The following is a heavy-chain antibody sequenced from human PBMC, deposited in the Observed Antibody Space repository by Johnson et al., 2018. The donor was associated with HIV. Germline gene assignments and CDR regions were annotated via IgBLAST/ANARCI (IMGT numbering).Heavy chain of an antibody. V-gene: IGHV3-30*04. D-gene: IGHD5-12*01. J-gene: IGHJ3*02. CDR3: AKGYSGYDYYAFDI. Sequence: VQLVESGGGVVQPGRSLRLSCAASGFTFSNYAMDWVRQAPGQGLEWVAVISYDGSNKYYADSVKGRFTISRDNSKNTLYRQMNSLRAEDTAVYYCAKGYSGYDYYAFDIWGQGTMVTVSS. CDR2: ISYDGSNK. CDR1: GFTFSNYA.